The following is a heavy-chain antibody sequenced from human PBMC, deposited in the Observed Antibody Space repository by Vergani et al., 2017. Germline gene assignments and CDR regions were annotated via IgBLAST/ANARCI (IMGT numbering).Heavy chain of an antibody. V-gene: IGHV1-69*06. D-gene: IGHD5-24*01. Sequence: QVQLVQSGAEVKMPGSSVKVSCKASGGTFSNYAISWVRQAPGQGLEWMGGIIPIFGTTNYAQKCQGRVTITADKSTSTAYMELSSLRSEDTGVYYCARGVEMATIRNSFDMWGQGTMVTVSS. J-gene: IGHJ3*02. CDR3: ARGVEMATIRNSFDM. CDR2: IIPIFGTT. CDR1: GGTFSNYA.